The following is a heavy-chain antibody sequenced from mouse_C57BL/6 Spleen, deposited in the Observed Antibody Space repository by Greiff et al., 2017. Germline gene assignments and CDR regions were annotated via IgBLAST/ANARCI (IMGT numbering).Heavy chain of an antibody. D-gene: IGHD2-3*01. CDR3: ARYSDGYYWYFDV. V-gene: IGHV1-82*01. CDR2: IYPGDGDT. CDR1: GYAFSSSW. J-gene: IGHJ1*03. Sequence: VQLQQSGPELVKPGASVKISCKASGYAFSSSWMNWVKQRPGKGLEWIGRIYPGDGDTNYNGKFKGKATLTADKSSSTAYMQLSSLTSEDSAVYFCARYSDGYYWYFDVWGTGTTVTVSS.